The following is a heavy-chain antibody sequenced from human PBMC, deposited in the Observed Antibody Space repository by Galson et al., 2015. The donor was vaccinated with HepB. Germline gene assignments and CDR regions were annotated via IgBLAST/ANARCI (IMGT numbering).Heavy chain of an antibody. D-gene: IGHD2-8*02. V-gene: IGHV1-69*13. CDR2: VIPISGTT. CDR1: GGTFSNYG. Sequence: SVKVSCKASGGTFSNYGINWVRQAPGQGLEWMGRVIPISGTTSYAQKFQGRVAITADESRSTAYMELSSLRFEDTAVYYCARWAGDCTAIFCPLHFDFWGQGTPVTVSS. J-gene: IGHJ4*02. CDR3: ARWAGDCTAIFCPLHFDF.